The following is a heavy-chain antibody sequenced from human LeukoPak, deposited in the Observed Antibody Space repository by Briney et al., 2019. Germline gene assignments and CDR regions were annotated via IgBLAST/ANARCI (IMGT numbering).Heavy chain of an antibody. J-gene: IGHJ5*02. Sequence: GGSLRLSCAASGFTFSSYGMDWVRQAPGKGLEWVAVISYDGSNKYYADSVKGRFTISRDNSKNTLYLQMNSLRPEDTAVYYCAKGANNWNYRSWFDPWGQGTLVIVSS. CDR2: ISYDGSNK. CDR3: AKGANNWNYRSWFDP. CDR1: GFTFSSYG. V-gene: IGHV3-30*18. D-gene: IGHD1-7*01.